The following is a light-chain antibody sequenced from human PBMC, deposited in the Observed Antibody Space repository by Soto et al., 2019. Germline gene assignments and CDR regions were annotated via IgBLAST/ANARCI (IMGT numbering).Light chain of an antibody. CDR2: GAS. CDR3: QQYGSAGT. V-gene: IGKV3-20*01. Sequence: EIVLTPSPGTLSLSPGGRDTLSCRPSQSVIHNYLAWYQQKPGQAPRLLIYGASNRAPGIPDRFSGSGSGTDFTLTISRLEPEDFAVYYCQQYGSAGTFGQGTKVDIK. CDR1: QSVIHNY. J-gene: IGKJ1*01.